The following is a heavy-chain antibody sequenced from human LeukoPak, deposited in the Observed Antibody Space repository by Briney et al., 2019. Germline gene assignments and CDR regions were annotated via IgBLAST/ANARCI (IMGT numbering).Heavy chain of an antibody. CDR2: IYTSGST. Sequence: KASETLSLTCTVSGGSISSGSYYWSWIRQPAGKGLEWIGRIYTSGSTNYNPSLKSRVTMSVDTSKNQFSLKLSSVTAADTAVYYCARQRYDETSGYPFDPWGQGTLVTVSS. J-gene: IGHJ5*02. V-gene: IGHV4-61*02. CDR3: ARQRYDETSGYPFDP. CDR1: GGSISSGSYY. D-gene: IGHD3-22*01.